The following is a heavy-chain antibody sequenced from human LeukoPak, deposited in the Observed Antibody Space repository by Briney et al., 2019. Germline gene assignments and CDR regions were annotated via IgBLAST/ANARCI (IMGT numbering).Heavy chain of an antibody. D-gene: IGHD5-18*01. J-gene: IGHJ4*02. CDR2: IYYSGST. Sequence: SETLSLTCTVSGGSVSSYYWSWIRQPPGKGLEWIGYIYYSGSTNYNPSLKSRVTISVDTSKNQFSLKLSSVTAADTAVYYCARVFVWDKAYQGGYSYGYPLDYWGQGTLVTVSS. V-gene: IGHV4-59*02. CDR3: ARVFVWDKAYQGGYSYGYPLDY. CDR1: GGSVSSYY.